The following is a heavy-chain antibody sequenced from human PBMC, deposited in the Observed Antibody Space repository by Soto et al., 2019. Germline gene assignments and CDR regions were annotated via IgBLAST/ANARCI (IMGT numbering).Heavy chain of an antibody. J-gene: IGHJ3*02. CDR3: ARGAPLRFLEWLLPNDAFDI. CDR1: GGTFSSYT. D-gene: IGHD3-3*01. V-gene: IGHV1-69*02. CDR2: IIPILGIA. Sequence: SVKVSCKASGGTFSSYTISWVRQAPGQGLEWMGRIIPILGIANYAQKFQGRVTITADKSTSTAYMELSSLRSEDTAVYYCARGAPLRFLEWLLPNDAFDIWGQGTMVTVSS.